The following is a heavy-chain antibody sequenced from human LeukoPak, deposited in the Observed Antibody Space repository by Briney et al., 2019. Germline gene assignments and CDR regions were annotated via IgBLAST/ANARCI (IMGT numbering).Heavy chain of an antibody. CDR2: NIPIFGTA. Sequence: SVKVSCKASGGTFSSYAISWVRQAPGQGLEWMGGNIPIFGTANYAQKFQGRVTITADESTSTAYMELSSLRSEDTAVYYCARPLGYCSGGSCYSDYYYGMDVWGQGTTVTASS. J-gene: IGHJ6*02. CDR1: GGTFSSYA. D-gene: IGHD2-15*01. CDR3: ARPLGYCSGGSCYSDYYYGMDV. V-gene: IGHV1-69*01.